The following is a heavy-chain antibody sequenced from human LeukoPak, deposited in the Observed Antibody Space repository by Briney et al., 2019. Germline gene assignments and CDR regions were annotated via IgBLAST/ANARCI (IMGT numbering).Heavy chain of an antibody. D-gene: IGHD3-10*01. V-gene: IGHV4-59*01. CDR1: GGSISSYY. CDR3: ARRNRGAVFFDY. J-gene: IGHJ4*02. Sequence: SETLSLTCTVSGGSISSYYWSWIRQPPGKGLEWIGYIYYSGSTSYNPSLKSRVTISVDTSKNQFSLKLSSVTAADTAVYYCARRNRGAVFFDYWGQGTLVTVSS. CDR2: IYYSGST.